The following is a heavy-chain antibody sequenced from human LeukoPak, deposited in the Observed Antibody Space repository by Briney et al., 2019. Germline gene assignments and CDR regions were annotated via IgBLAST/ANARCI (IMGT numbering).Heavy chain of an antibody. CDR1: GFTFSSYA. D-gene: IGHD3-10*01. CDR3: ARDREVRGVIRYMDV. V-gene: IGHV3-30*04. CDR2: ISYDGSNK. J-gene: IGHJ6*03. Sequence: GGSLRLSCAASGFTFSSYAMHWVRQAPGKGLEWVAVISYDGSNKYYADSVKGRFTISRDNSKNTLYLQMNSLRAEDTAVYYCARDREVRGVIRYMDVWGKGTTVTVSS.